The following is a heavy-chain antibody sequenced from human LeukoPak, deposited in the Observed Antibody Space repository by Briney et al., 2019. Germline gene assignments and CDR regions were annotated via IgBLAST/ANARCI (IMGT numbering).Heavy chain of an antibody. CDR2: INRDGSEK. Sequence: AGGSLRLSCAASGFSFTSYWMSWVRQAPGQGLEWVANINRDGSEKYYVDSVKGRFTISRDNGKNSLYLQMNSLRAEDTAVYFCARDGSNPYFDYWGQGSLVTVSS. V-gene: IGHV3-7*01. J-gene: IGHJ4*02. CDR3: ARDGSNPYFDY. D-gene: IGHD6-13*01. CDR1: GFSFTSYW.